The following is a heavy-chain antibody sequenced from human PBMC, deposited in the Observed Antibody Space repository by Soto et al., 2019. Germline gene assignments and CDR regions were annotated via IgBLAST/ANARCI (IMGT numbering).Heavy chain of an antibody. V-gene: IGHV3-33*01. D-gene: IGHD5-18*01. J-gene: IGHJ4*02. CDR2: IWYDGSNK. CDR1: GFTFSSYG. CDR3: ARDLRGYSFRGFDY. Sequence: GGSLRLSCAASGFTFSSYGMHWVRQAPGKGLEWVAVIWYDGSNKYYADSVKGRFTISRDNSKNMLYLQMNSLRAEDTAVYYCARDLRGYSFRGFDYWGQGTLVTVSS.